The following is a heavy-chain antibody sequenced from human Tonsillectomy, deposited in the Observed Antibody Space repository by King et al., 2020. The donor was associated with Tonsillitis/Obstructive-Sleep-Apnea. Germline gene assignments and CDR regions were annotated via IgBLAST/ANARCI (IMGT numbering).Heavy chain of an antibody. CDR2: FDPEDGET. J-gene: IGHJ4*02. V-gene: IGHV1-24*01. CDR3: ATSAYDSSGSYGFIDY. CDR1: GYSLTALS. D-gene: IGHD3-22*01. Sequence: VQLVQSGAEVKKPGASVKVSCKVSGYSLTALSMHWVRQAPGKGLEWMGGFDPEDGETIYAQKFQGRVTMPEDTSTDTAYMELSSLRSEDTAVYYCATSAYDSSGSYGFIDYWGQGPLVTLSS.